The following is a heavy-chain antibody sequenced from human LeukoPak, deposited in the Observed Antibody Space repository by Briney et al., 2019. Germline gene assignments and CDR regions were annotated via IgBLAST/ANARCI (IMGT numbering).Heavy chain of an antibody. CDR3: ARLVVVAATWFDP. J-gene: IGHJ5*02. D-gene: IGHD2-15*01. CDR2: IYSGGST. CDR1: GFTVSSNY. Sequence: GGSLRLSCAASGFTVSSNYMSWVRQAPGKGLEWVSVIYSGGSTYYADSVKGRFTISRDNSKNTLYLQMNSLRAEDTAVYYCARLVVVAATWFDPWGQGTLATVSS. V-gene: IGHV3-66*04.